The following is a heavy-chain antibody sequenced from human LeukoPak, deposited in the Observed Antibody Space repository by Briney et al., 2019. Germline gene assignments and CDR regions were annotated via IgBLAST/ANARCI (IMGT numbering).Heavy chain of an antibody. Sequence: GGSLRLSCAASGFTFSSYWMSWVRQAPGKGLEWVANIKQDGSEKYYVDSVKGRFTISRDNAKNSLYLQMNSLKTEDTAVYYCTRLSGSYGKNNWFDPWGQGTLVTVSS. V-gene: IGHV3-7*03. CDR3: TRLSGSYGKNNWFDP. CDR2: IKQDGSEK. J-gene: IGHJ5*02. CDR1: GFTFSSYW. D-gene: IGHD1-26*01.